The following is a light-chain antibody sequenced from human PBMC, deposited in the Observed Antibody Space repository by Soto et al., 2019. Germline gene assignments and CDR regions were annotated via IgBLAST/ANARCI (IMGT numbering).Light chain of an antibody. V-gene: IGKV3-20*01. Sequence: TQSPSTLSLSPGERATLSCRASESVSGRQLAWYQQKPGQAPRLIMYSATNRATGIPDRFGGSVSGTDFTLTISSLEPEDFAVFYCQQYATSPSFGQGTRLEIK. CDR1: ESVSGRQ. CDR2: SAT. CDR3: QQYATSPS. J-gene: IGKJ5*01.